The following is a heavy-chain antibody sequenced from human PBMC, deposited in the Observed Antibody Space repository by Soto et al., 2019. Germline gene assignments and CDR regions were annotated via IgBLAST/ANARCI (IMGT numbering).Heavy chain of an antibody. CDR3: ARHDPDIVVVPAAIDY. CDR1: GGSISSSSYY. D-gene: IGHD2-2*01. V-gene: IGHV4-39*01. CDR2: IYYSGST. Sequence: QLQLQESGPGLVKPSETLSLTCTVSGGSISSSSYYWGWIRQPPGKGLEWIGSIYYSGSTYYNPSLKSQVTISVDTSKNQFSLKLSSVTAADTAVYYCARHDPDIVVVPAAIDYWGQGTLVTVSS. J-gene: IGHJ4*02.